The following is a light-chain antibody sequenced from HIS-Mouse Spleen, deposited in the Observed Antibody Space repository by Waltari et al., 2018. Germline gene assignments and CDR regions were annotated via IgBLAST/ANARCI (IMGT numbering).Light chain of an antibody. CDR1: QSVSSY. Sequence: EIVLTQSPATLSLSPGESATLSCRASQSVSSYLAWYQQKPGQAHRLLIYDASNRATGIPARFSGSGSGTDFTLTISSLEPEDFAVYYCQQRSNWPLTFGGGTKVEIK. CDR2: DAS. V-gene: IGKV3-11*01. CDR3: QQRSNWPLT. J-gene: IGKJ4*01.